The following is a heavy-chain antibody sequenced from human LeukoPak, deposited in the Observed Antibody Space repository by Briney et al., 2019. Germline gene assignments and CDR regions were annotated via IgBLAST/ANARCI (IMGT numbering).Heavy chain of an antibody. Sequence: SVTLSLTCTVSGGSLSTYYWSWIRQPPGNGLEWIGYIYYSGSTNYNPSLKSRVTISVDTSKNQFSLKLSSVTAADTAVYYCAREDCSGGSCNYGMDVWGQGTTVTVSS. CDR2: IYYSGST. CDR1: GGSLSTYY. V-gene: IGHV4-59*01. J-gene: IGHJ6*02. D-gene: IGHD2-15*01. CDR3: AREDCSGGSCNYGMDV.